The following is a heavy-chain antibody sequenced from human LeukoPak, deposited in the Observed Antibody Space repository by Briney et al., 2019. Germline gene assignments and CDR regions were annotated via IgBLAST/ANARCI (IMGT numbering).Heavy chain of an antibody. J-gene: IGHJ4*02. Sequence: ASVKVSCKVSGYTLTELSMHWVRQAPGKGLEWMGGFDPEDGETIYAQKFQGRVTMTEDTSTDTAYMELSSLRSEDTAVYYCATVQFDEFSPYSSSWYRDYWGQGTLVTVSS. CDR3: ATVQFDEFSPYSSSWYRDY. CDR2: FDPEDGET. V-gene: IGHV1-24*01. D-gene: IGHD6-13*01. CDR1: GYTLTELS.